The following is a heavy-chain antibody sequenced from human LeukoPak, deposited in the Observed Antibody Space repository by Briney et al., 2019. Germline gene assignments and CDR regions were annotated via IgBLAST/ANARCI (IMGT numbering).Heavy chain of an antibody. Sequence: SETLSLTCTVSGYSISSGYYWGWIRQPPGKGLEWIGSVYHSGSTYYNPSLKNRVTISVDTSKNQFSLKLSSVTAADTAVYYCARPHSGTVNASTYGVIDYWGQGTLVTVSS. CDR2: VYHSGST. J-gene: IGHJ4*02. CDR1: GYSISSGYY. D-gene: IGHD2-8*01. V-gene: IGHV4-38-2*02. CDR3: ARPHSGTVNASTYGVIDY.